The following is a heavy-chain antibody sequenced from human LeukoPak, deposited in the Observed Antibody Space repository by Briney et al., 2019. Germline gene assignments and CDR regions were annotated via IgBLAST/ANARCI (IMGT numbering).Heavy chain of an antibody. J-gene: IGHJ6*04. V-gene: IGHV3-48*03. D-gene: IGHD3-10*02. CDR2: ITSSGSTI. CDR1: GFTFSSYE. CDR3: AELGITMIGGV. Sequence: GGSLRLSCAASGFTFSSYEMNWVRQAPGKGLEWVSYITSSGSTIYYADSVKGRFTISRDNAKNSLYLQMNSLRAEDTAVYYCAELGITMIGGVWGKGTTVTISS.